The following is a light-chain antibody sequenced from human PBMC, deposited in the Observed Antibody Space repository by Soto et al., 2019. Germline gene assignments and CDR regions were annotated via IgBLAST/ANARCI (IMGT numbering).Light chain of an antibody. J-gene: IGKJ5*01. V-gene: IGKV3-11*01. CDR3: QQRANWPLTT. Sequence: EIVMTQSPGTLSLSPGERATLSCRASQSISDTLAWYQQKPGQAPRLLIYGASTRATGFPARFSGSGSGTDFTLTISSLEPEDFAVYYCQQRANWPLTTFGHGTRLEIK. CDR2: GAS. CDR1: QSISDT.